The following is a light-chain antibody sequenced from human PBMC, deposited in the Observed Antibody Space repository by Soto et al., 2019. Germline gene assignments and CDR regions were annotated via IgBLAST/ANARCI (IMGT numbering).Light chain of an antibody. J-gene: IGKJ1*01. Sequence: DIQMTQSPSSVSSSVGYIFTITCRASQGISSWLAWYQQKPGKAPKVLIYGASSLKSGVPSRFSGSESGTEFTLTISSLQPDDFATYYCQQYNNFWTFGQGTKVDIK. CDR1: QGISSW. CDR2: GAS. V-gene: IGKV1D-16*01. CDR3: QQYNNFWT.